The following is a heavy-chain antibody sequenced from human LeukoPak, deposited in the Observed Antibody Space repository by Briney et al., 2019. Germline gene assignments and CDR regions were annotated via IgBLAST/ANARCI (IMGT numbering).Heavy chain of an antibody. D-gene: IGHD2-2*01. J-gene: IGHJ4*02. CDR2: INHSGST. CDR3: ARGPGFCSSTSCLGGYFDY. CDR1: GGSFSGYY. Sequence: SETLSLTCAVYGGSFSGYYWSWIRQPPGKGLEWIGEINHSGSTNYNPSLKSRVTISVDTSKNQFSLKLSSVTAADTAVYYCARGPGFCSSTSCLGGYFDYWGQGSLVTVSS. V-gene: IGHV4-34*01.